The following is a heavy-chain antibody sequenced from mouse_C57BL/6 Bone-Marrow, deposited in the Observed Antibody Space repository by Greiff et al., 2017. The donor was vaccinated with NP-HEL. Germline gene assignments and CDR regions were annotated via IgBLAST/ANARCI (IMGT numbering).Heavy chain of an antibody. CDR2: IDPSDSYT. CDR3: ARDYYSNYGWYFDV. J-gene: IGHJ1*03. CDR1: GYTFTSYW. D-gene: IGHD2-5*01. V-gene: IGHV1-69*01. Sequence: QVQLQQPGAELVMPGASVKLSCKASGYTFTSYWMHWVKQRPGQGLEWIGEIDPSDSYTNYNQKFKGKSTLPVDKSSSTAYMQLSSLTSEDSAVYYCARDYYSNYGWYFDVWGTGTTVTVSS.